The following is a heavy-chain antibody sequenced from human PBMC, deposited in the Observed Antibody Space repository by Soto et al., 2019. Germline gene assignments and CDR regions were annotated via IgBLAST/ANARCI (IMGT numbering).Heavy chain of an antibody. V-gene: IGHV4-59*01. D-gene: IGHD6-13*01. Sequence: SETLSLTCTVSGGSIGSYYWSWIRQPPGKGLEWIGYIYYSGSTNYNPSLKSRVTISVDTSKNQFSLKLSSVTAADTAVYYCASSNIAAAGFYYDGMDVWGRGTTVT. CDR1: GGSIGSYY. CDR2: IYYSGST. J-gene: IGHJ6*02. CDR3: ASSNIAAAGFYYDGMDV.